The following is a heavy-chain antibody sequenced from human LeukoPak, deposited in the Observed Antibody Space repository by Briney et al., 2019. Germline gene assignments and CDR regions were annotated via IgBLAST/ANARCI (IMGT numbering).Heavy chain of an antibody. CDR1: GYTFTGYY. V-gene: IGHV1-2*02. CDR2: INPNSGGT. J-gene: IGHJ4*02. D-gene: IGHD4-4*01. CDR3: ARDPHVSNYVIH. Sequence: ASVTVSCKASGYTFTGYYMHWVRQAPGQGLEWMGWINPNSGGTNYAQKFQGRVTMTRDTSISTAYMELSRLRSDDTAVYYCARDPHVSNYVIHWGQGTLVTVSS.